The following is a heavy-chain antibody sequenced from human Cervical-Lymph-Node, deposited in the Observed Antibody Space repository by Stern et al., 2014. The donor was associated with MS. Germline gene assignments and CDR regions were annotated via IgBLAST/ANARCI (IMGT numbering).Heavy chain of an antibody. D-gene: IGHD1-26*01. J-gene: IGHJ5*02. CDR2: ISSSSSYI. V-gene: IGHV3-21*01. CDR1: GFTFRSYS. Sequence: EVQLVESGGGLVKPGGSLRLSCAASGFTFRSYSMNWVRQAPGKGLEWVSSISSSSSYIYYADSVKGRFTISRDNAKNSLYLQMNSLRAEDTAVYYCARGEWELPGSWGQGTLVTVSS. CDR3: ARGEWELPGS.